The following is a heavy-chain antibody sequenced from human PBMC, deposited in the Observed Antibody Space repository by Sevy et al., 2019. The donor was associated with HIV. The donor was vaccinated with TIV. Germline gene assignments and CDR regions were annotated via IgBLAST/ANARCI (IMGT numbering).Heavy chain of an antibody. V-gene: IGHV1-24*01. CDR2: FVPEDGET. CDR1: GYTLTQLS. Sequence: ASVKVSCKVSGYTLTQLSMHWVRQAPGNWLEWMGSFVPEDGETLSAQKFQGRVTMTEDTSTNTVYMELSSLRSEDTAVYYCATIKDYYDSSGSPFDYWGQGTLVTVSS. D-gene: IGHD3-22*01. CDR3: ATIKDYYDSSGSPFDY. J-gene: IGHJ4*02.